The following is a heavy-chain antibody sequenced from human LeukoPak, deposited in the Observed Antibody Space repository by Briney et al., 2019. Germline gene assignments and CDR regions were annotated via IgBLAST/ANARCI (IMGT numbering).Heavy chain of an antibody. J-gene: IGHJ4*02. CDR3: AKGGRTHFDY. CDR2: IGGSSGST. D-gene: IGHD1-14*01. CDR1: GFTFSSYA. V-gene: IGHV3-23*01. Sequence: GGSLRLSCAASGFTFSSYAMRWVRQAPGKGLEWVSSIGGSSGSTYYADSVKGRFTISRDNSKNTLYLQMNCLRAEDTAVYYCAKGGRTHFDYWGQGTLVTVSS.